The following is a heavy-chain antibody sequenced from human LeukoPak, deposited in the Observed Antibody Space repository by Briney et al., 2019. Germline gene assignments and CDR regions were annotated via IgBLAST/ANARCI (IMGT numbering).Heavy chain of an antibody. CDR1: GFTFSTYA. CDR2: ISASGGST. CDR3: ARWVYSSRDIAAAGTGLDY. V-gene: IGHV3-23*01. J-gene: IGHJ4*02. D-gene: IGHD6-13*01. Sequence: GGSLRLSCAASGFTFSTYAMSWVRQAPGKGLEWVSDISASGGSTYYADSVKGRFTVSRDNSKNTLYLQMSSLRAEDTAVYYCARWVYSSRDIAAAGTGLDYWGQGTLVTVSS.